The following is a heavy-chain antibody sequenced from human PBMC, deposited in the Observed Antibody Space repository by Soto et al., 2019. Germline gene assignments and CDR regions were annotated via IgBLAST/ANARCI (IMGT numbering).Heavy chain of an antibody. D-gene: IGHD1-26*01. Sequence: PRGSLRLSCAASGFTFSTYAMAWVRQAPGKGLEWVSGVSASGLSTDYADSVKGRFYISRDNSKNTLYLHMNSLRAEDTAVYYCARRGSGSYYDYWGQGTLVTVSS. CDR2: VSASGLST. CDR3: ARRGSGSYYDY. J-gene: IGHJ4*02. V-gene: IGHV3-23*01. CDR1: GFTFSTYA.